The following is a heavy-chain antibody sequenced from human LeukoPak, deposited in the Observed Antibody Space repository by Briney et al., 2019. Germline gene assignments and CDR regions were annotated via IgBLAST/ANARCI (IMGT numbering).Heavy chain of an antibody. CDR3: ARVPEPTARNTDYAEYYFDH. Sequence: GGSLRLSCAASGFTFSSYAMHWVRQAPGKGLEREAVIPYEGSNKYYADSVKGRFTISIDNYKISPYLQTKSRRDEDMSVYDCARVPEPTARNTDYAEYYFDHWGQGTLVTVSS. CDR1: GFTFSSYA. D-gene: IGHD4-17*01. J-gene: IGHJ4*02. V-gene: IGHV3-30-3*01. CDR2: IPYEGSNK.